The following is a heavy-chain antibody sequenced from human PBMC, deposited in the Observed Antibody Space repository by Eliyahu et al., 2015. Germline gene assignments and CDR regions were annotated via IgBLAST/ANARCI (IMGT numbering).Heavy chain of an antibody. Sequence: QVQLVESGGGVVQPGRSLRLSCAASGFTFSSYGMHWVRQAPGKGLEWVAVIWYDGSNKYYADSVKGRFTISRDNSKNTLYLQMNSLRAEDTAVYYCARDSGPPITMITRLGIQHFDYWGQGTLVTVSS. CDR2: IWYDGSNK. CDR1: GFTFSSYG. CDR3: ARDSGPPITMITRLGIQHFDY. V-gene: IGHV3-33*01. J-gene: IGHJ4*02. D-gene: IGHD3-22*01.